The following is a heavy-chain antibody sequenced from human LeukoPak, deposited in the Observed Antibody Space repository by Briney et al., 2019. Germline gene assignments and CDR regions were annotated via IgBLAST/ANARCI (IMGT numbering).Heavy chain of an antibody. V-gene: IGHV3-30-3*01. CDR1: GFTFSSYA. CDR2: ISYDGSNK. Sequence: PGGSLRLSCAASGFTFSSYAMHWVRQAPGKGLERVAVISYDGSNKYYADSVKGRFTISRDNSKNTLYLQMNSLRAEDTAVYYCARDFRAQYYYYGMDVWGQGTTVTVSS. J-gene: IGHJ6*02. CDR3: ARDFRAQYYYYGMDV.